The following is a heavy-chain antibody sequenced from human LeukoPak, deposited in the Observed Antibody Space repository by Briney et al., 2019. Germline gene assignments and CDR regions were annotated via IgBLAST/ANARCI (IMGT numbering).Heavy chain of an antibody. V-gene: IGHV4-59*01. CDR3: ARAGPKWLQFSGGYYYYYMDV. J-gene: IGHJ6*03. Sequence: SETLSLTCTVSGGSISSYYWSWIRQPPGKGLEWIGYIFYSGSTNYNPSLKSRVTISIDTSKNQFSLKLSSVTAADTAVYYCARAGPKWLQFSGGYYYYYMDVWGKGTTVTVSS. CDR2: IFYSGST. D-gene: IGHD5-24*01. CDR1: GGSISSYY.